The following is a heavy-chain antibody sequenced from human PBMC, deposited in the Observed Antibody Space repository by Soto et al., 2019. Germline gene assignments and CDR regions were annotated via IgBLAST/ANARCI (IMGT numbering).Heavy chain of an antibody. J-gene: IGHJ6*02. CDR2: IYYSGST. D-gene: IGHD3-10*01. CDR1: GGSISSGGYY. Sequence: QVQLQESGPGLVKPSQTLSLTCTVSGGSISSGGYYWSWIRQHPGKGLEWIGYIYYSGSTYYNSSXKXXVTISVDTSKNQLSLKLSSVTAADTSVYYCARAYGSGYMDVWGQGTTVTVSS. V-gene: IGHV4-31*03. CDR3: ARAYGSGYMDV.